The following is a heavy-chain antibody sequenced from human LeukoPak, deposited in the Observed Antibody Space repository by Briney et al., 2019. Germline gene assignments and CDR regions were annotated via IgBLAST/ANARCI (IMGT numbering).Heavy chain of an antibody. CDR3: ARERYCSSTSCPSLDP. Sequence: ASVKVSCKASGYTFTSYYMHWVRQAPGQGLEWMGIINPNSGGTNYAQKFQGWVTMTRDTSISSAYMELSRLRSDDTAVYYCARERYCSSTSCPSLDPWGQGTLVTVSS. CDR1: GYTFTSYY. V-gene: IGHV1-2*04. CDR2: INPNSGGT. D-gene: IGHD2-2*01. J-gene: IGHJ5*02.